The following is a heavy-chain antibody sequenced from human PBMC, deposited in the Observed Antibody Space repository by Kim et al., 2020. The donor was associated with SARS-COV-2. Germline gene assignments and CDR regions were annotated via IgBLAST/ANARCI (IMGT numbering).Heavy chain of an antibody. D-gene: IGHD3-3*01. J-gene: IGHJ4*02. Sequence: DYAVSVKSRITSNPDTSKNQFSLQLNSVTPEDTAVYYCARVSVEWFAFDYWGQGTLVTVSS. V-gene: IGHV6-1*01. CDR3: ARVSVEWFAFDY.